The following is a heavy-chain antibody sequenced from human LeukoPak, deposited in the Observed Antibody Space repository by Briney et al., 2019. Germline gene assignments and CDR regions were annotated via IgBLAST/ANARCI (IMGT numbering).Heavy chain of an antibody. V-gene: IGHV3-48*01. J-gene: IGHJ4*02. Sequence: PGGSLKLSCSASGFTFSSYNMNWVRQAPGKGLEWVSYISGSSSTIYYAGTVKSRFTISRDNAKNTLYLQVNSLRAADTAVYYCAIRGISAPFDYWGQGTLVTVSS. CDR1: GFTFSSYN. CDR2: ISGSSSTI. CDR3: AIRGISAPFDY. D-gene: IGHD6-6*01.